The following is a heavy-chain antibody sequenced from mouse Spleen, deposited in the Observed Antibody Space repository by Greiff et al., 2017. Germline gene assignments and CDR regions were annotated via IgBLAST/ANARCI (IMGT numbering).Heavy chain of an antibody. J-gene: IGHJ2*01. CDR2: ISSGGGNT. CDR3: ARLRYYDGSYPFDY. V-gene: IGHV5-9*04. Sequence: EVKLMESGGGLVKPGGSLKLSCAASGFTFSSYTMSWVRQTPAKRLEWVATISSGGGNTYYPDSVKGRFTISRDNARNTLYLQMSSLRSEDTAMYYCARLRYYDGSYPFDYWGQGTTLTVSS. D-gene: IGHD1-1*01. CDR1: GFTFSSYT.